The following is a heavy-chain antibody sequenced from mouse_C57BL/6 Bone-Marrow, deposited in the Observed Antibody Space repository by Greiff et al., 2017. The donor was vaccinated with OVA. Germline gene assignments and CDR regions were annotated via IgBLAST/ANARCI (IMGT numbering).Heavy chain of an antibody. CDR1: GFTFSSYA. Sequence: EVQVVESGEGLVKPGGSLKLSCAASGFTFSSYAMSWVRQTPEKRLEWVAYISSGGDYIYYADTVKGRFTISRDNARNTLYLQMSSRKSEDTAMEYCTRGGNYICYGMDYWGQGTSVTVSS. J-gene: IGHJ4*01. D-gene: IGHD2-1*01. V-gene: IGHV5-9-1*02. CDR3: TRGGNYICYGMDY. CDR2: ISSGGDYI.